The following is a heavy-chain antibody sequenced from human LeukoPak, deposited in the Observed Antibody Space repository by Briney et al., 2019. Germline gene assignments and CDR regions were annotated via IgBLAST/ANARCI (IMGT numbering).Heavy chain of an antibody. V-gene: IGHV1-69*13. CDR3: ARGRGLDYYGSGSYYNWFDP. CDR2: IIPIFGTA. Sequence: GASVKVSCKAPGGTFSSYAISWVRQAPGQGLEWMGGIIPIFGTANYAQKFQGRVTITADESTSTAYMELSSLRSEDTAVYYCARGRGLDYYGSGSYYNWFDPWGQGTLVTVSS. D-gene: IGHD3-10*01. J-gene: IGHJ5*02. CDR1: GGTFSSYA.